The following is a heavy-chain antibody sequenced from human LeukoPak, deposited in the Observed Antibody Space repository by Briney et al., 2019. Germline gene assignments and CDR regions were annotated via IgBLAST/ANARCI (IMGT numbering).Heavy chain of an antibody. V-gene: IGHV3-7*01. CDR1: GFTFSSYW. J-gene: IGHJ5*02. D-gene: IGHD6-13*01. CDR2: IKQDGSEK. CDR3: ARDRSSSSPGFDP. Sequence: PGGSLRLSCAASGFTFSSYWMSWVRQAPGKGLEWVANIKQDGSEKYYVDSVKGPFTISRDNAKNSLYLQMNSLRAEDTAVYYCARDRSSSSPGFDPWGQGTLVTVSS.